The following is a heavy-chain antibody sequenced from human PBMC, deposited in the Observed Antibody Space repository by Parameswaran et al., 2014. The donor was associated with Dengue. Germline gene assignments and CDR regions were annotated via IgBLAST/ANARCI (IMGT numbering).Heavy chain of an antibody. CDR2: ISGGGSST. Sequence: RWIRQPPGKGLERVSSISGGGSSTYYADSVKGRFTISRDNSKNTLYLQMNSLRAEDTAVYYCAKLRPRAFEYWGQGILVTVSS. V-gene: IGHV3-23*01. J-gene: IGHJ4*02. CDR3: AKLRPRAFEY.